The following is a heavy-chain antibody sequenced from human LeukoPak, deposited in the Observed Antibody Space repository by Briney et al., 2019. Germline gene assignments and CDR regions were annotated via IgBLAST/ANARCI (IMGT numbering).Heavy chain of an antibody. J-gene: IGHJ4*02. CDR2: IYYKGNT. D-gene: IGHD4-17*01. V-gene: IGHV4-39*01. Sequence: PSETLSLTRTVSGGSISTSSYYWGWIRQSPGKGLDWIGSIYYKGNTYYNPSLESRVTISIDTSKNRFSLNLSSVTAADTAVYYCARPVGDYDRDYFDDWGQGILVTVSS. CDR3: ARPVGDYDRDYFDD. CDR1: GGSISTSSYY.